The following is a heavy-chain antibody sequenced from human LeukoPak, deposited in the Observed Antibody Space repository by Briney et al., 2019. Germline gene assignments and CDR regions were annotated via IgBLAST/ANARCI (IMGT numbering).Heavy chain of an antibody. CDR1: GFTFSSYG. D-gene: IGHD6-6*01. CDR2: ISGSGGST. CDR3: AKGNFGRVYSTSDYYYYYMDV. Sequence: PGGTLRLSCAASGFTFSSYGMSWVRQAPGKGLEWVSAISGSGGSTYYADSVKGRFTISRDNSKNTLYLQMNSLRAEDTAVYYCAKGNFGRVYSTSDYYYYYMDVWGKGTTVTISS. V-gene: IGHV3-23*01. J-gene: IGHJ6*03.